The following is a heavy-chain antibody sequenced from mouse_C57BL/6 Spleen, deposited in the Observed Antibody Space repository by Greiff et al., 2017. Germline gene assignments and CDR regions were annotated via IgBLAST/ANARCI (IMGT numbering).Heavy chain of an antibody. J-gene: IGHJ4*01. CDR1: GYTFTSYW. D-gene: IGHD2-2*01. CDR3: ARYGYDVGYYAMDY. V-gene: IGHV1-64*01. Sequence: QVQLKQPGAELVKPGASVKLSCKASGYTFTSYWMHWVKQRPGQGLEWIGMIHPNSGSTNYNEKFKSKATLTVDKSSSTAYMQLSSLTSEDAAVYYCARYGYDVGYYAMDYWGQGTSVTVSS. CDR2: IHPNSGST.